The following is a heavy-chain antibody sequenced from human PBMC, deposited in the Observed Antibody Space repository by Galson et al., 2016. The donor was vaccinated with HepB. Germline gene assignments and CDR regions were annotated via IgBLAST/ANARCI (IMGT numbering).Heavy chain of an antibody. V-gene: IGHV3-53*01. CDR3: ARGGAGDFPFDY. CDR2: IYSGGST. J-gene: IGHJ4*02. D-gene: IGHD2-21*02. Sequence: SLRLSCAVSGFTVSSNSMSWVRQAPGKGLEWVSLIYSGGSTYYADSVKGRFTMSRDNSKNTLYLQMNSLRAEDTAVYYCARGGAGDFPFDYWGQGTLVTVSS. CDR1: GFTVSSNS.